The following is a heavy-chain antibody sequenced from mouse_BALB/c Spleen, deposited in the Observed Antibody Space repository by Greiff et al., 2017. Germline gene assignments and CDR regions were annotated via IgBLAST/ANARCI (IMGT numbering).Heavy chain of an antibody. CDR3: AKLGWDYFDY. J-gene: IGHJ2*01. D-gene: IGHD2-3*01. V-gene: IGHV5-6*01. CDR1: GFTFSSYG. Sequence: EVMLVESGGDLVKPGGSLKLSCAASGFTFSSYGMSWVRQTPDKRLEWVATISSGGSYTYYPDSVKGRFTISRDNAKNTLYLQMSSLKSEDTAMYYCAKLGWDYFDYWGQGTTLTVSS. CDR2: ISSGGSYT.